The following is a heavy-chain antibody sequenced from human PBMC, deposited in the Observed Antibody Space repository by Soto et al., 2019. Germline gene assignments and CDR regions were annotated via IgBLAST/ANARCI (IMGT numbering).Heavy chain of an antibody. CDR2: IYYSGST. Sequence: QLQLQESGPGLVKPSETLSLTFTVSGGSISSSSYYWGWIRQPPGKGLEWIGSIYYSGSTYYNPSLKSRVTISVDTSKNQFSLKLSSVTAADTAVYYCARHYRDDYGNWFDPWGQGTLVTVSS. V-gene: IGHV4-39*01. CDR1: GGSISSSSYY. D-gene: IGHD4-17*01. J-gene: IGHJ5*02. CDR3: ARHYRDDYGNWFDP.